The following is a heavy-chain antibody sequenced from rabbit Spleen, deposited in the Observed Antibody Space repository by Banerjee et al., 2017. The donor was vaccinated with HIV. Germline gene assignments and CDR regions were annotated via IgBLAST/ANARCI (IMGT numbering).Heavy chain of an antibody. Sequence: QEHLEESGGGLVKPGGTLTLTCKASGIDFNSDDYMCWVRQPPGKGLEWIACIGSGGFTYSATWATGRFTISKTSSTTVTLQMTSLTAADTATYFCARGAWSTDCMNLWGPGTLVTVS. CDR3: ARGAWSTDCMNL. J-gene: IGHJ4*01. D-gene: IGHD7-1*01. V-gene: IGHV1S45*01. CDR1: GIDFNSDDY. CDR2: IGSGGFT.